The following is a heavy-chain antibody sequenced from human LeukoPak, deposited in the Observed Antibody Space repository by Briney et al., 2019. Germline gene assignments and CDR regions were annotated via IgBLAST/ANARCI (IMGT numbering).Heavy chain of an antibody. V-gene: IGHV4-34*01. J-gene: IGHJ4*02. Sequence: SETLSLTCAVYGGSFSGYYWSWIRQPPGKGLEWIGEINHSGSTNYNPSLKSRVTISVDTSKNQFSLKLNSVTAADTAVYYCARDRPTSPIDYWGQGTLVTVSS. CDR3: ARDRPTSPIDY. CDR2: INHSGST. CDR1: GGSFSGYY.